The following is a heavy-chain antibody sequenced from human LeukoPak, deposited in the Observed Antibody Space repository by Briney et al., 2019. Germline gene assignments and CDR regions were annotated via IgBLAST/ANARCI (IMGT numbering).Heavy chain of an antibody. CDR2: IYHSGST. CDR1: GGSISTSSYY. D-gene: IGHD6-13*01. J-gene: IGHJ4*02. CDR3: ATTPREYSSTWYYFDY. V-gene: IGHV4-39*07. Sequence: PSETLSLTCTVSGGSISTSSYYWGWIRQPPGKGLEWIGSIYHSGSTYYNPSLKSRVTMSVDTSKKQFSLNLSSVTAADTAVYYCATTPREYSSTWYYFDYWGQGILVTVSS.